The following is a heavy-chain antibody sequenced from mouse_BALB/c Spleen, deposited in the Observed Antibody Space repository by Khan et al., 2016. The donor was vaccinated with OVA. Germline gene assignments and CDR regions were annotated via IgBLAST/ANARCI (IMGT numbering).Heavy chain of an antibody. J-gene: IGHJ4*01. CDR1: GFSLTGYG. CDR3: ARGRGRGRAMDC. V-gene: IGHV2-6-7*01. CDR2: IWGEGST. Sequence: QVQLKESGPGLVAPSQSLSITCTVSGFSLTGYGVNWVRQPPGKGLEWLGMIWGEGSTDYNSALKSRLSISKDNSKSHVFLKMNSLQTDDTARYYLARGRGRGRAMDCWGRGTSVTVSS.